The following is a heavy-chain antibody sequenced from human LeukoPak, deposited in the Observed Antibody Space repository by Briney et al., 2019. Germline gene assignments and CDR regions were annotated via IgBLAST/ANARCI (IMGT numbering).Heavy chain of an antibody. CDR3: ARSAAGQFDWFDP. Sequence: SETLSLTCTVSGGSISSSSYYWGWIRQPPGKGLEWIGSIYYSGSTYYNPSLKSRVTISVDTSKNQFSLKLSSVTAADTAVYYCARSAAGQFDWFDPWGQGTLVTVSS. CDR2: IYYSGST. CDR1: GGSISSSSYY. D-gene: IGHD6-13*01. V-gene: IGHV4-39*07. J-gene: IGHJ5*02.